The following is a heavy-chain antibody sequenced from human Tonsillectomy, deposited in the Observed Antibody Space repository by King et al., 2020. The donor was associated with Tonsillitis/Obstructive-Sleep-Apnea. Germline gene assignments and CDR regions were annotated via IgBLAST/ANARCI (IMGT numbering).Heavy chain of an antibody. Sequence: VQLVESGGGVVQPGRSLRLSCAASGFTFSSYGMHWVRQAPGKGLEWVATIWYDGSKKYYADSVKGRFTISRDNSKNTLYLQMKSLRDEDTAVYYCAGMCGRSTSCYKDHYYYSMDVWGQGTTLTVSS. CDR1: GFTFSSYG. CDR2: IWYDGSKK. V-gene: IGHV3-33*01. CDR3: AGMCGRSTSCYKDHYYYSMDV. J-gene: IGHJ6*02. D-gene: IGHD2-2*02.